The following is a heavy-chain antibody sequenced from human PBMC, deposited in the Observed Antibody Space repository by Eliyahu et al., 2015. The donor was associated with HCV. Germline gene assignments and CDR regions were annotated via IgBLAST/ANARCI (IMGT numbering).Heavy chain of an antibody. V-gene: IGHV4-34*01. CDR3: ARGRVPAVPLDY. CDR2: INHRGST. D-gene: IGHD2-2*01. CDR1: XGPLSXLY. Sequence: QVQVQQXGAGLXKPSETLSXTCAXYXGPLSXLYXSWIRQPPGKGLEWIGEINHRGSTNYNPSLTSRVTISIDTSKNQISLKLSSVTAADTAAYYCARGRVPAVPLDYWGQGTLVTVSS. J-gene: IGHJ4*02.